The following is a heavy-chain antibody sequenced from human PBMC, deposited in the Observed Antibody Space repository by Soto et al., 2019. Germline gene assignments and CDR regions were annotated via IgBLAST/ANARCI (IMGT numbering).Heavy chain of an antibody. CDR3: AKEHWGSFDF. Sequence: SETLSLTCTVSGFSITQYYWNWIRQPPGGGLEWIGYISYSGTTLYNPSLKSRVTVSSDTSKNQFSLKLTSVTAADTAIYYCAKEHWGSFDFWGQEPWSPSPQ. D-gene: IGHD7-27*01. CDR1: GFSITQYY. V-gene: IGHV4-59*01. CDR2: ISYSGTT. J-gene: IGHJ4*01.